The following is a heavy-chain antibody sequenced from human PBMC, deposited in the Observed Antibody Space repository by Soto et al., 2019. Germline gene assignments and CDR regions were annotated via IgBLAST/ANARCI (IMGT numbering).Heavy chain of an antibody. CDR3: ARLKASSGWYLYYFDY. D-gene: IGHD6-19*01. J-gene: IGHJ4*02. V-gene: IGHV4-34*01. CDR2: INHSGST. CDR1: GGSFSGYY. Sequence: QVQLQQWGAGLLKPSETLSLTCAVYGGSFSGYYWSWIRPPPGKGLAWIGEINHSGSTNYNPSLKSRVTISVDTSKNQFSLKLSSVTAADTAVYYCARLKASSGWYLYYFDYWGQGTLVTVSS.